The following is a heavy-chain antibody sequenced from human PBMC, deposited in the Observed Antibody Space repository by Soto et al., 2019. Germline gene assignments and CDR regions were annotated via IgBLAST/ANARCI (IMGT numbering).Heavy chain of an antibody. CDR2: IIPFFGTA. CDR1: GGTFSTFG. CDR3: AKSAPMDAGDKYYYGV. D-gene: IGHD3-10*01. J-gene: IGHJ4*02. Sequence: VXSVKVSCKASGGTFSTFGIRLVRQAPGQGLEWMGGIIPFFGTARYSQKFEDRITITADESTNTVYMDLRSLTSEDTAIYYCAKSAPMDAGDKYYYGVWGQGALVTVSS. V-gene: IGHV1-69*13.